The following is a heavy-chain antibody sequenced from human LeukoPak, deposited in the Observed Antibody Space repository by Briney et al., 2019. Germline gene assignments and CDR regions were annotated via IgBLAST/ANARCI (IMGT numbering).Heavy chain of an antibody. CDR1: GFTFSSYA. J-gene: IGHJ4*02. D-gene: IGHD6-13*01. V-gene: IGHV3-30*04. Sequence: PGRSLRLSCAASGFTFSSYAMHWVRQAPGKGLEWVAVISYDGSNKYYADSVKDRFTISRDNSKNTLCLQMNSLRAEDTAVYYCARDFVAAGTIFDYWGQGTLVTVSS. CDR3: ARDFVAAGTIFDY. CDR2: ISYDGSNK.